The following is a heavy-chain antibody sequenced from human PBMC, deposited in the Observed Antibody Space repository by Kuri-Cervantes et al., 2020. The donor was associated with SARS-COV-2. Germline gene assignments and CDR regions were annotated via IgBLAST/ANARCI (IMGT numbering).Heavy chain of an antibody. Sequence: GGSLRLTCAASGFTFSSYAMSWVRQAPGKGLEWVAVISYDGSNKYYADSVKGRFTISRDNSKNTLYLQMNSLRAEDTAVYYCASTLIQDYFDYRGQGTLVTVSS. CDR2: ISYDGSNK. CDR3: ASTLIQDYFDY. CDR1: GFTFSSYA. V-gene: IGHV3-30-3*01. D-gene: IGHD2-8*01. J-gene: IGHJ4*02.